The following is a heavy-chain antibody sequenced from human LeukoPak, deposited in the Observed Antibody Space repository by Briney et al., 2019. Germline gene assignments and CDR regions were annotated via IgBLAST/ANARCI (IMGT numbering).Heavy chain of an antibody. CDR3: ARVGQLWDRTAFDI. V-gene: IGHV4-39*07. Sequence: KASETLSLTCTVSGGSISSSSYYWGWIRQPPGKGLEWIGEINHSGSTNYNPSFKSRVTISVDTSKNQFSLKLSSVTAADTAVYYCARVGQLWDRTAFDIWGQGTMVTVSS. D-gene: IGHD5-18*01. CDR2: INHSGST. J-gene: IGHJ3*02. CDR1: GGSISSSSYY.